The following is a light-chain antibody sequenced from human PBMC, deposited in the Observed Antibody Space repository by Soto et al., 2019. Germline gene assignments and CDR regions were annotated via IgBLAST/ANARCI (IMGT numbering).Light chain of an antibody. Sequence: DIQMTQSPYSVSASVGDIVTITCRSSPIINKWLSWYQQKQGKAPTLLIYAASTLQIGVPSRFSGSASGADFTLTISSLQPEEFANYYCQQANSFPFTFGPGTKVDIK. CDR1: PIINKW. J-gene: IGKJ3*01. CDR3: QQANSFPFT. V-gene: IGKV1-12*02. CDR2: AAS.